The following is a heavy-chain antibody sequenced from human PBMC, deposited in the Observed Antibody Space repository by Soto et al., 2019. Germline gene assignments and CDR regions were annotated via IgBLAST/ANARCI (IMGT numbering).Heavy chain of an antibody. CDR1: GYSISSGYY. J-gene: IGHJ5*02. D-gene: IGHD4-17*01. CDR3: ARAGQGGDYFWWFDP. Sequence: PSETLSLTCAVSGYSISSGYYWGWIRQPPGKGLEWIGSIYHSVSTYYNPSLKSRVTISVDTSKNQFSLKLSSVTAADTAVYYCARAGQGGDYFWWFDPWGQGTLVTVSS. V-gene: IGHV4-38-2*01. CDR2: IYHSVST.